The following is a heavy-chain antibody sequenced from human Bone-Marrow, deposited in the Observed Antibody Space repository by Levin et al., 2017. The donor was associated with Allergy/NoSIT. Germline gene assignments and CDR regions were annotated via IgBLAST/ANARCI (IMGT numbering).Heavy chain of an antibody. CDR3: AKQYVDYD. CDR2: ISESGGTT. J-gene: IGHJ4*02. V-gene: IGHV3-23*01. Sequence: GESLKISCAASGFTFSDYAMNWVRQAPGKGLEWVSSISESGGTTSYADSVKGRFTISRDNSKDTLYLQMNSLRAEDTALYYCAKQYVDYDWGQGDLVTVSS. D-gene: IGHD4-17*01. CDR1: GFTFSDYA.